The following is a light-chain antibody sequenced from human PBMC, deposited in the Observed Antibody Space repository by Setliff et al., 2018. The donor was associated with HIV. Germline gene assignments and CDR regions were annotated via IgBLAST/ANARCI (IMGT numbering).Light chain of an antibody. V-gene: IGLV2-14*03. CDR2: DVS. CDR3: SSYTSSNTGV. Sequence: QSALTQPASVSGSPGQSITISCTGTSSDVGVYNFVSWYQQHPGKAPKLMIYDVSNRPSGVSNRFSGSKSGHTASLTISGLQAEDEADYYCSSYTSSNTGVFGTGTKSPS. CDR1: SSDVGVYNF. J-gene: IGLJ1*01.